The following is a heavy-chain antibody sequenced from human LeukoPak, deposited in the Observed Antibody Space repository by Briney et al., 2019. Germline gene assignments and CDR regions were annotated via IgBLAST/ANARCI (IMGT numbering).Heavy chain of an antibody. CDR3: AVGLDIAMPGKVPTG. D-gene: IGHD6-19*01. V-gene: IGHV1-2*02. CDR2: LDPKSGGT. CDR1: GYTFTDYD. J-gene: IGHJ4*02. Sequence: ASVKVSCKTSGYTFTDYDITWVRQAPGQGPEWMGWLDPKSGGTKYAQRFQGRVTMTWDTSISTAYMDLARLRSDDTAVYYCAVGLDIAMPGKVPTGWGQGTLVTVSS.